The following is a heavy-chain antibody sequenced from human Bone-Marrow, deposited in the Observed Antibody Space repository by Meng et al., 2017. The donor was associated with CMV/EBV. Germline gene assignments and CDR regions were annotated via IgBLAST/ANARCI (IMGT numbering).Heavy chain of an antibody. D-gene: IGHD6-13*01. CDR1: GFNFDDYG. CDR2: INWSGNR. CDR3: ARGGYSSSWYEVVEQYYFDY. Sequence: GESLKISCEASGFNFDDYGMSWVRQAPGKGLEWVSGINWSGNRGYADSVKGRFTISRDNAKNSLYLQMNSLRAEDTAVYYCARGGYSSSWYEVVEQYYFDYWGQGTLVTVPS. V-gene: IGHV3-20*04. J-gene: IGHJ4*02.